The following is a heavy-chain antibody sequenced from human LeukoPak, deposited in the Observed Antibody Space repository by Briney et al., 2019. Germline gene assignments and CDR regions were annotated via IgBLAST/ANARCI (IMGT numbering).Heavy chain of an antibody. Sequence: GGSLRLSCAASGFTFSAFWMSWVRQAPGKGLEWVASIYHDGSVKHHLDSVKGRFTVSRDNAKNSLYLQTNSLRAEDTAVYYCARLWGDVTIFDYWGQGTLVTVSS. V-gene: IGHV3-7*01. D-gene: IGHD3-10*01. CDR1: GFTFSAFW. CDR2: IYHDGSVK. J-gene: IGHJ4*02. CDR3: ARLWGDVTIFDY.